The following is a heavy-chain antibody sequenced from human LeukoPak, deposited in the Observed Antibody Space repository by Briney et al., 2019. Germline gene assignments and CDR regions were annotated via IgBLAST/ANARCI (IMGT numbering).Heavy chain of an antibody. J-gene: IGHJ2*01. Sequence: GGSLRLSCAASGLTFSTKSMNWVRQAPGKGLEWLSYISASSSTIYYADSVKGRFTISRDNAKNSLYLQMNSLRAEDTAVYYCARGDDCDSASCNIGWYFDLWGRGTLVTVSS. V-gene: IGHV3-48*04. CDR3: ARGDDCDSASCNIGWYFDL. D-gene: IGHD2-2*02. CDR2: ISASSSTI. CDR1: GLTFSTKS.